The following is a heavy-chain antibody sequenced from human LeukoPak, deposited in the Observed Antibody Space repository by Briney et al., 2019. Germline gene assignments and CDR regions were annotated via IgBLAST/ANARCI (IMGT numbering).Heavy chain of an antibody. Sequence: PGRSLRLSCAASGFTFSSYGMHWVRQAPGKGLEWVAVIWYDGSNKYYADSVKGRFTISRDNSKNTPYLQMNSLRAEDTAVYYCAKDSLNDYSNPFDYWGQGTLVTVSS. CDR3: AKDSLNDYSNPFDY. J-gene: IGHJ4*02. V-gene: IGHV3-33*06. CDR1: GFTFSSYG. CDR2: IWYDGSNK. D-gene: IGHD4-11*01.